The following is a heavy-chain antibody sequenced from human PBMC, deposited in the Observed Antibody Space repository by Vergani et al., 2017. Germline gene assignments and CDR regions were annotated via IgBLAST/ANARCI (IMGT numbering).Heavy chain of an antibody. CDR3: ASGGHGSENGGALQL. Sequence: EQLVQSGAEVRKPGESLKISCQAFGYIFSNFWIGWVRQRPGRGLEWMGIIYPGDSEVKSNPTFRGQVIFSVDTSVNTAYLQWRSLQASDTATYFCASGGHGSENGGALQLWGQGTNITVSS. J-gene: IGHJ3*01. CDR1: GYIFSNFW. V-gene: IGHV5-51*01. D-gene: IGHD3-10*01. CDR2: IYPGDSEV.